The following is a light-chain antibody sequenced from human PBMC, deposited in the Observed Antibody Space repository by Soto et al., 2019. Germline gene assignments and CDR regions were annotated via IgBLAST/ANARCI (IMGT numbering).Light chain of an antibody. J-gene: IGKJ2*01. Sequence: EIVMTQSPATLSVSPGERATLSCRASQSVGSDLAWYQQRPGQTPRLLIYGASTRATGVPARISGSGSGTEFTLTISSLQSEDVAIYYCQENSHWRMYTFGQGTKLEVK. CDR3: QENSHWRMYT. CDR2: GAS. V-gene: IGKV3-15*01. CDR1: QSVGSD.